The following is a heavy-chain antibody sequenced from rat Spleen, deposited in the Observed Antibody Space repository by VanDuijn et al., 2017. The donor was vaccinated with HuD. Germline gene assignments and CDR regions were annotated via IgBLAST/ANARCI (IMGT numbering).Heavy chain of an antibody. Sequence: EVQLVESGGGLVQPGRSLKLSCAASGFTFSDYYMAWVRQAPKKGLEWVATISYDGSSTYYRDSVKGRSTISRDNAKSTLYLQMDSLRSEDTATYYCARHFGLYYFDYWGQGVMVTVSS. CDR3: ARHFGLYYFDY. D-gene: IGHD4-3*01. CDR2: ISYDGSST. J-gene: IGHJ2*01. V-gene: IGHV5-7*01. CDR1: GFTFSDYY.